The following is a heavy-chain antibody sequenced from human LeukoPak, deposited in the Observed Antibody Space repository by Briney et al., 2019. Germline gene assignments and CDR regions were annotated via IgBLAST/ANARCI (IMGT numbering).Heavy chain of an antibody. Sequence: GGSLRLSCAASGFTFSSYAMHWVRQAPGKGLEWVAVISYDGSNKYYADSVKGRFTISRDNSKNTLYLQMNSLRAEDTAVYYCAKEGGYYYGSTDYWGQGTLVTVSS. V-gene: IGHV3-30*04. CDR3: AKEGGYYYGSTDY. D-gene: IGHD3-10*01. CDR1: GFTFSSYA. J-gene: IGHJ4*02. CDR2: ISYDGSNK.